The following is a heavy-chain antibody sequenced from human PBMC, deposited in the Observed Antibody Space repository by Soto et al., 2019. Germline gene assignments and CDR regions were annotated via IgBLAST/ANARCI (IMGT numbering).Heavy chain of an antibody. CDR1: GGSISSGGYF. J-gene: IGHJ4*02. CDR2: IYYSGST. Sequence: SETLSLTCTVSGGSISSGGYFWSWIRQHPGEGLEWIGYIYYSGSTYYNPSLKSRITMSVDTSNNQFSLKLSSVTAADTAAYYCASEFYGYSTYGPGDYWGQGTLVTVSS. D-gene: IGHD3-22*01. V-gene: IGHV4-31*03. CDR3: ASEFYGYSTYGPGDY.